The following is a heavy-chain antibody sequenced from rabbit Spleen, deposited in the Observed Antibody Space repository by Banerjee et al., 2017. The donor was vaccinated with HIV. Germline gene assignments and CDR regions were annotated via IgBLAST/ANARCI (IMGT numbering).Heavy chain of an antibody. CDR3: ARDTASSFSSYGMDL. D-gene: IGHD8-1*01. CDR2: IDAGSSGFT. J-gene: IGHJ6*01. V-gene: IGHV1S40*01. CDR1: GVSFSGNSY. Sequence: QSLEESGGDLVKPGASLTLTCIASGVSFSGNSYMCWVRQAPGKGLEWIACIDAGSSGFTYFATWAKGRFTISKTSSTTVTLQMTRLTAADTATYFCARDTASSFSSYGMDLWARGPSSPS.